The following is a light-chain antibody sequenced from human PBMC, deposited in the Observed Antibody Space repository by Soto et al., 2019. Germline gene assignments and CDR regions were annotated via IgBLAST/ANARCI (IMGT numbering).Light chain of an antibody. J-gene: IGKJ1*01. CDR1: QSISSW. CDR2: KAS. CDR3: QQYNSYSRT. V-gene: IGKV1-5*03. Sequence: DIQMTQSPSTLSASVGDRVTITCRASQSISSWLAWYQQKPGKAPKLLIYKASSLEIGVPSRFSGNASGIEVTLTISNAQLYDFATNYCQQYNSYSRTFGQGTKVESK.